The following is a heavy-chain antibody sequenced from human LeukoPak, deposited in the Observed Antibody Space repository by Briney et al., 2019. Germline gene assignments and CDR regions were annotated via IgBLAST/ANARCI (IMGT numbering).Heavy chain of an antibody. CDR3: ARGLTPISYNRFDP. Sequence: PSETLSLTCAVYGGSFSNYYWSWIRQPPGKGLEWIGEINHSGSTNYNPSLKSRVTISVDTSKNQFSLKLSSVTAADTAVYYCARGLTPISYNRFDPWGQGTLVTVSS. V-gene: IGHV4-34*01. D-gene: IGHD2-15*01. CDR2: INHSGST. J-gene: IGHJ5*02. CDR1: GGSFSNYY.